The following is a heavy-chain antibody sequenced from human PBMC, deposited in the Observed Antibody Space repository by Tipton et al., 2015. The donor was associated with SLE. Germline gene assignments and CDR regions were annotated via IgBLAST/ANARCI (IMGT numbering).Heavy chain of an antibody. CDR2: VYNSGTS. J-gene: IGHJ5*02. CDR1: GGSIGNNQ. Sequence: TLSLTCTVSGGSIGNNQWSWIRQPAGRGLEWIGRVYNSGTSRYNPSLKSRVVVAMDASKNQVSLKLRSVTAADTAVYYCAKVGGAYNSGNWFDPWGQGTLVTVSS. V-gene: IGHV4-4*07. CDR3: AKVGGAYNSGNWFDP. D-gene: IGHD5-24*01.